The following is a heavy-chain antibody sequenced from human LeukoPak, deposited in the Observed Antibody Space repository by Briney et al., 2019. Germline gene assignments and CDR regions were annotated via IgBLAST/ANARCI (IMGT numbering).Heavy chain of an antibody. V-gene: IGHV3-43D*03. CDR1: GFTFDDYA. CDR3: AKGQIKGGYSGYGF. CDR2: TSWDGGST. D-gene: IGHD5-12*01. Sequence: QPGGSLRLSCAASGFTFDDYAMHWVRQAPGKGLEWVSLTSWDGGSTYYADSVKGRFTISRDNSKNSLYLQMNSLRAEDTALYYCAKGQIKGGYSGYGFWGQGTLVTVSS. J-gene: IGHJ4*02.